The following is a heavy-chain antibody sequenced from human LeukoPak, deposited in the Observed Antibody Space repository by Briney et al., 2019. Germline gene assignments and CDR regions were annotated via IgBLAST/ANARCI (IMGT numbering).Heavy chain of an antibody. Sequence: PGGSLRLSCEASGFTFSEHSMSWVRQAPGKGLEWVSTIMRDGSNTYYTDSVEGRFTISRDNSKNTLYLEMNTLRAEDTAVYYCAKGGYASCFDPWGQGTQV. CDR2: IMRDGSNT. J-gene: IGHJ5*02. CDR1: GFTFSEHS. V-gene: IGHV3-23*01. D-gene: IGHD2-15*01. CDR3: AKGGYASCFDP.